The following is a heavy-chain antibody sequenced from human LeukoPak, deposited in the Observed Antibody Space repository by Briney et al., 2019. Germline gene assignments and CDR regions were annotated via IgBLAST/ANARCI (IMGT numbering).Heavy chain of an antibody. V-gene: IGHV1-8*03. CDR1: GYTFTSYD. CDR2: MNPNSGNT. CDR3: ARGGSWYRFNYYYYMDV. J-gene: IGHJ6*03. Sequence: GASVKVSCKASGYTFTSYDINWVRQATGQGLEWMGWMNPNSGNTGYAQKFQGRVTITRNTSISTAYMELSSLRSEDTAVYYCARGGSWYRFNYYYYMDVWGKGTTVTISS. D-gene: IGHD6-13*01.